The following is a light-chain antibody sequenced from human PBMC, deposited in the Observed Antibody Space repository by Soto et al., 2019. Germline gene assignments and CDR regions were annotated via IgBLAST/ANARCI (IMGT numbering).Light chain of an antibody. Sequence: QSALTQPASVSGSPGQSITISCTGTSSDVGGYDYVSWYQLHPGKAPKLMVFEVNNRPSGVSYRFSGSKSGNTASLTISGLQAEDEADYFCSSYSISTAYLFATGTRSPS. V-gene: IGLV2-14*01. CDR1: SSDVGGYDY. J-gene: IGLJ1*01. CDR2: EVN. CDR3: SSYSISTAYL.